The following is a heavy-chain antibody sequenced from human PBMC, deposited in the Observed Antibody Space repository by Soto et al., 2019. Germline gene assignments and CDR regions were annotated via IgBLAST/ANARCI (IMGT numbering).Heavy chain of an antibody. Sequence: EVQLVESGGGLVQPGGSLRLSCAASEFTFSGRSVHWVRQAPGKGLEWVSGIDKVGTDSTYADSVKGRFTSSRDNAKNTVYLQMDRVRVEETAVCYGASGWCGADGWGIGTPVTVSS. CDR3: ASGWCGADG. J-gene: IGHJ6*03. D-gene: IGHD3-10*01. CDR1: EFTFSGRS. V-gene: IGHV3-74*01. CDR2: IDKVGTDS.